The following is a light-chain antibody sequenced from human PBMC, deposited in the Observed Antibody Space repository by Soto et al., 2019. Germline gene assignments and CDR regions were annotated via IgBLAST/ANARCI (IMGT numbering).Light chain of an antibody. CDR1: QSLLYTNGYNY. Sequence: DVVMTQSPLSLPVTPGEPASISCRSSQSLLYTNGYNYLDWYLQKPGQSPQLLIYLGSYRASGVPDRFTASGSGTDFTLKISRVEAEDVGVYYCMQARQTPFTFGPGTKVNI. V-gene: IGKV2-28*01. CDR2: LGS. J-gene: IGKJ3*01. CDR3: MQARQTPFT.